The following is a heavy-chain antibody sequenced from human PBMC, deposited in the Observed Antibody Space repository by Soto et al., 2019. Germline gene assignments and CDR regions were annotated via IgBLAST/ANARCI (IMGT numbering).Heavy chain of an antibody. J-gene: IGHJ6*02. CDR2: ISHDGTKT. CDR1: GFNFGAYG. D-gene: IGHD5-18*01. CDR3: AKDRRDGYTTCSRCYGVDV. Sequence: QVQLVESGGGVVQPGTSLRLACEASGFNFGAYGMHWVRQAPDKGLEWVAVISHDGTKTYYSDSVKGRFTISRDNSKNMLFVQMVSLRPDDTAVYFCAKDRRDGYTTCSRCYGVDVWGQGTTATVSS. V-gene: IGHV3-30*18.